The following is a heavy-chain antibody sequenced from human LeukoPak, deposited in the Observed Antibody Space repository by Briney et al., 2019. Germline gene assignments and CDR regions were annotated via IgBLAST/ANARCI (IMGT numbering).Heavy chain of an antibody. CDR1: GFTFSSYS. D-gene: IGHD6-19*01. J-gene: IGHJ5*02. Sequence: PWGSQRLSCAASGFTFSSYSMNWVRQAPGKGLEWVSSISSSSSYIYYADSVKGRFTISRDNAKNSLLLQMNSLRAEDTAVYYCARVGYSSGWYGWFDPWGQGTLVTVSS. V-gene: IGHV3-21*01. CDR3: ARVGYSSGWYGWFDP. CDR2: ISSSSSYI.